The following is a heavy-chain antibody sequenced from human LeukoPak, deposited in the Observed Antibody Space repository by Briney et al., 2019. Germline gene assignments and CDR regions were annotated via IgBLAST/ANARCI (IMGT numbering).Heavy chain of an antibody. J-gene: IGHJ3*02. V-gene: IGHV3-48*01. CDR1: GFTFSSYW. CDR2: ISSSSSTI. CDR3: ARARTDDAFDI. Sequence: PGGSLRLSCAASGFTFSSYWMHWVRQAPGKGLEWVSYISSSSSTIYYADSVKGRFTISRDNAKNSLYLQMNSLRAEDTAVYYCARARTDDAFDIWGQGTMVTVSS.